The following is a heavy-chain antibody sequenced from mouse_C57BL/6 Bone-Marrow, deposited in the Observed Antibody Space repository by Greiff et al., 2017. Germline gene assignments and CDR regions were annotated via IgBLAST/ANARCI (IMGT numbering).Heavy chain of an antibody. CDR2: IWGGGST. V-gene: IGHV2-9*01. Sequence: VMLVESGPGLVAPSQSLSITCTVSGFSLTSYGVDWVRQPPGKGLEWLGVIWGGGSTNYNSALMSRLSISKDDSKSQVFLKMNSLQTDDTAMYYCAKHEAVWDYDEAWFAYWGQGTLVTVSA. CDR1: GFSLTSYG. CDR3: AKHEAVWDYDEAWFAY. J-gene: IGHJ3*01. D-gene: IGHD2-4*01.